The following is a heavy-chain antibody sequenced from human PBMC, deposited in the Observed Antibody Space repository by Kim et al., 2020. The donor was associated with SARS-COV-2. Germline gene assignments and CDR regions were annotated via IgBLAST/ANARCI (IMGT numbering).Heavy chain of an antibody. CDR3: AKDLRRGYCSSTSCFPFRSGLYYYYYYGMDV. Sequence: GGSLRLSCAASGFTFSSYGMHWVRQAPGKGLEWVAVISYDGSNKYYADSVKGRFTISRDNSKNTLYLQMNSLRAEDTAVYYCAKDLRRGYCSSTSCFPFRSGLYYYYYYGMDVWGQGTTVTVSS. V-gene: IGHV3-30*18. J-gene: IGHJ6*02. CDR1: GFTFSSYG. CDR2: ISYDGSNK. D-gene: IGHD2-2*01.